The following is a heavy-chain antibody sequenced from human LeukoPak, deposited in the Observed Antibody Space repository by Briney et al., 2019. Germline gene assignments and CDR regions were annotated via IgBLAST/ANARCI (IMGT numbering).Heavy chain of an antibody. CDR2: INPNSGGT. CDR1: GYTFTGYY. J-gene: IGHJ4*02. Sequence: ASVKVSCKASGYTFTGYYMHWVRQAPGQGLEWMGWINPNSGGTNYAQKFQGWVTMTRDTSISTAYMELSRLRSDDTAVYYCARDREQQLGYCFHYWGQGTLVTVSS. CDR3: ARDREQQLGYCFHY. D-gene: IGHD6-13*01. V-gene: IGHV1-2*04.